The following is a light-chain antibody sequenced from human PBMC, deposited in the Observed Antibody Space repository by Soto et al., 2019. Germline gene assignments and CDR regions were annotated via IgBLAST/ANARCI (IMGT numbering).Light chain of an antibody. CDR1: QSISSY. CDR2: AAS. CDR3: QQSYSTPT. V-gene: IGKV1-39*01. J-gene: IGKJ3*01. Sequence: DIQMTQSPSSLSASVGDRVTITCRASQSISSYLNWYQQKPGKAPKLLIYAASSLQSGVPSRFSGSGSGTDFTLTISSLQPEYVATYYCQQSYSTPTFGPGTKVDIK.